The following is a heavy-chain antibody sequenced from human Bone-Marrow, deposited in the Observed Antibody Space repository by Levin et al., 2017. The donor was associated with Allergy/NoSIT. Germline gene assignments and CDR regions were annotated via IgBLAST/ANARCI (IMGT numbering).Heavy chain of an antibody. CDR1: GFTFSSYS. D-gene: IGHD6-19*01. Sequence: GESLKISCAASGFTFSSYSMNWVRQAPGKGLEWVSSISSSSSYIYYADSVKGRFTISRDNAKNSLYLQMNSLRAEDTAVYYCARDYSSGWSGRDHFDYWGQGTLVTVSS. CDR2: ISSSSSYI. V-gene: IGHV3-21*01. J-gene: IGHJ4*02. CDR3: ARDYSSGWSGRDHFDY.